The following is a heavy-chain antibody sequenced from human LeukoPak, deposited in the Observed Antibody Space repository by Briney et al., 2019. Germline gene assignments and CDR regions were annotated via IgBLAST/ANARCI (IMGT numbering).Heavy chain of an antibody. D-gene: IGHD6-13*01. CDR2: ISSSGSTI. Sequence: GGSLRLSCAASGFTFSDYYMSWIRQAPGKGLEWVSYISSSGSTIYYADSVKGPFTISRDNAKNSLYLQMNSLRAEGTAVYYCASRLSGSWYEYYFDYWGQGTLVTVSS. CDR3: ASRLSGSWYEYYFDY. J-gene: IGHJ4*02. V-gene: IGHV3-11*01. CDR1: GFTFSDYY.